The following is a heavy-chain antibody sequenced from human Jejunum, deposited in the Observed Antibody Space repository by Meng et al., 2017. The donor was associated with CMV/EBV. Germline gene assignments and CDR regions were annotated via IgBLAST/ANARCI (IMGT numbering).Heavy chain of an antibody. CDR1: GDTFRTYT. CDR3: AREANFSFDV. D-gene: IGHD2/OR15-2a*01. CDR2: IIPFLDVS. J-gene: IGHJ4*02. V-gene: IGHV1-69*04. Sequence: VSCEASGDTFRTYTISWVRQAPGQGLEWMGNIIPFLDVSKYAQNFKGRVTFTADKSTNTIYMELSSLRSEDTAVYYCAREANFSFDVWGQGTLVTVSS.